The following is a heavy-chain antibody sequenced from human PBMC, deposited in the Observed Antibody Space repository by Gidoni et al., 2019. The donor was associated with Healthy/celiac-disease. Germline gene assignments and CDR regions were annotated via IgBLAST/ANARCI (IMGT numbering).Heavy chain of an antibody. D-gene: IGHD4-4*01. Sequence: QVQLVQSGAEVKKPGASVKVSCKASGYTFTSYDINWVRQATGQGLEWMGWMNPNSGNTGYAQKFQGRVTMTRNTSISTAYMELSSLRSEDTAVYYCASHASTVTTHYYYYGMDVWGQGTTVTVSS. V-gene: IGHV1-8*01. CDR1: GYTFTSYD. J-gene: IGHJ6*02. CDR2: MNPNSGNT. CDR3: ASHASTVTTHYYYYGMDV.